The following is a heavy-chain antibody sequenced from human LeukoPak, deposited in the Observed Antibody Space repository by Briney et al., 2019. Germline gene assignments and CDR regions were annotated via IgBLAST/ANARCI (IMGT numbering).Heavy chain of an antibody. CDR1: GFTFSSYA. D-gene: IGHD6-13*01. CDR3: ANTFGGIMATAGDY. J-gene: IGHJ4*02. V-gene: IGHV3-23*01. Sequence: GGSLRLSCAASGFTFSSYAMTWVRQAPGKGLEWVSTISGSGDRTYYADFVKGRFTVSRDNSKNTLYLQMSSLRAEDTAVYYCANTFGGIMATAGDYWGQGTLVTVSP. CDR2: ISGSGDRT.